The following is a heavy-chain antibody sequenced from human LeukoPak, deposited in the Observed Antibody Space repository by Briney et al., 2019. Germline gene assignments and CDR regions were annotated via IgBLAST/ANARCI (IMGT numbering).Heavy chain of an antibody. CDR3: AKDLVSGMVRGVTFDY. Sequence: GGSLRLSCAASGFTFSSYAMSWVRRAPGKGLEWVSAISGSGGSTYYADSVKGRFTISRDNSKNTLYLQMNSLRAEDTAVYYCAKDLVSGMVRGVTFDYWGQGTLVTVSS. CDR1: GFTFSSYA. D-gene: IGHD3-10*01. V-gene: IGHV3-23*01. J-gene: IGHJ4*02. CDR2: ISGSGGST.